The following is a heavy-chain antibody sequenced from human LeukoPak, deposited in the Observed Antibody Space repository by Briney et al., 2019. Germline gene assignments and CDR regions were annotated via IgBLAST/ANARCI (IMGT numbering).Heavy chain of an antibody. CDR2: ISASGVTS. J-gene: IGHJ4*02. CDR3: ARAPYPYGSGSHHYFDY. CDR1: GFNFDTYG. D-gene: IGHD3-10*01. V-gene: IGHV3-23*01. Sequence: GGSLRLSCAASGFNFDTYGLSWVRQAPGKGLEWASSISASGVTSESADSMKGRFTISRDNAKNSLYLQMNSLRAEDTAVYYCARAPYPYGSGSHHYFDYWGQGTLVTVSS.